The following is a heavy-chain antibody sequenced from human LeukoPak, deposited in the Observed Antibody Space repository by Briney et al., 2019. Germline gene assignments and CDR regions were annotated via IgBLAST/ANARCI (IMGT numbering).Heavy chain of an antibody. D-gene: IGHD3-22*01. CDR2: MNPNSGTT. Sequence: ASVKVSCKASGYTLTSYVINWVRQATRQGLEWMGWMNPNSGTTGYAQKFPGRVTMPRNTSISTAYMELSSLRSEDTAVYYCARRQESYDSSGYQKPRAEYFQHWGQGTLVTVSS. CDR1: GYTLTSYV. CDR3: ARRQESYDSSGYQKPRAEYFQH. J-gene: IGHJ1*01. V-gene: IGHV1-8*01.